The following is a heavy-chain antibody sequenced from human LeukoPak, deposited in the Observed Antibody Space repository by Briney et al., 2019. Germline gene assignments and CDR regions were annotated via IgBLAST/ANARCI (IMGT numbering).Heavy chain of an antibody. Sequence: GGSLRLSCAASGFTFSNYWMHWVRQAPGKGLVWVSRINSDGSSTSYADSVKGRFTISRDNAQNTLYLQMNSLRAEDTAVYYCARPRVWNSYYYYYYMDVWGKGTTVTVSS. J-gene: IGHJ6*03. CDR2: INSDGSST. D-gene: IGHD1-7*01. V-gene: IGHV3-74*01. CDR1: GFTFSNYW. CDR3: ARPRVWNSYYYYYYMDV.